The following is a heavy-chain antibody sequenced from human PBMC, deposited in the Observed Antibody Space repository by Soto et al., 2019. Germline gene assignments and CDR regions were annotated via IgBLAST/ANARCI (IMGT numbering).Heavy chain of an antibody. CDR1: GFTFGNYG. D-gene: IGHD3-16*01. CDR2: ILYDGRDK. CDR3: AKWGEVSHNPWGNYYYGMDV. V-gene: IGHV3-30*18. J-gene: IGHJ6*02. Sequence: QVQLVDSGGGVVQPGRSLRLSCAASGFTFGNYGMHWVRQPPGKGLEWMSSILYDGRDKYYADSVKGRFTISRDGSKNTLYLQMDSLRPEDTAVYYCAKWGEVSHNPWGNYYYGMDVWGQGTTVTVSS.